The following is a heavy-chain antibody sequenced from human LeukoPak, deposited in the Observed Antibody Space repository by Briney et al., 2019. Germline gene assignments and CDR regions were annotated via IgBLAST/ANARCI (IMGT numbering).Heavy chain of an antibody. J-gene: IGHJ4*02. CDR1: GLTFSSYW. Sequence: GGSLRLSCAASGLTFSSYWMSWVRPAPGKGLEWVANIKQDGSEKYYVDSVKGRFTISRDNAKNSLYLQMNSLRAEDTAVYYCARDPDQWELLYFDYWGQGTLVTVSS. D-gene: IGHD1-26*01. CDR3: ARDPDQWELLYFDY. V-gene: IGHV3-7*01. CDR2: IKQDGSEK.